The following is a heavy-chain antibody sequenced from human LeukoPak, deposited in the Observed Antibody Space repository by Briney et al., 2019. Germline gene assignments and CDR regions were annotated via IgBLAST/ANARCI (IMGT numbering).Heavy chain of an antibody. V-gene: IGHV3-23*01. Sequence: SGGSLRLSCAASGFTFSSYAMSWVRQAPGKGLEWVSAISGSGGSTYYADSVKGRFTISRDNSKNTLYLQMNSLRAEDTAVYYCAKGSPGEAGSVYYYYYMDVWGKGTTVTVSS. CDR1: GFTFSSYA. D-gene: IGHD6-13*01. J-gene: IGHJ6*03. CDR2: ISGSGGST. CDR3: AKGSPGEAGSVYYYYYMDV.